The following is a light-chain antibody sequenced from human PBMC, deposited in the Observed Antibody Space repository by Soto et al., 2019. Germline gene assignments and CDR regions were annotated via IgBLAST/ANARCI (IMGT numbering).Light chain of an antibody. J-gene: IGKJ5*01. Sequence: DIQMTQSPSTLSASVGDRDTITCRASQSISSWLAWYQQKPGKAPKLLIYDDSSLESGVPSRFSGSGSGTEFALTISSLQPDDFATDYCQQYNSYSPITFGQGTRLEIK. CDR1: QSISSW. CDR2: DDS. CDR3: QQYNSYSPIT. V-gene: IGKV1-5*01.